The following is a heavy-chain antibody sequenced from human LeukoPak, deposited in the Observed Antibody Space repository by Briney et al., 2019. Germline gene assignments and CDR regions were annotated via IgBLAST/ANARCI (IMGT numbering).Heavy chain of an antibody. V-gene: IGHV4-59*01. CDR1: GGPISSYY. J-gene: IGHJ4*02. D-gene: IGHD6-19*01. CDR3: AKGGWSLDY. CDR2: IYYTGTT. Sequence: SEPLSLTCTVSGGPISSYYWSWIRQPPGKGLEWIGYIYYTGTTNYNPSLKSRLTMSVDTSKNQFSLKLNSVTSADTAVYYCAKGGWSLDYWGLGALVTVSS.